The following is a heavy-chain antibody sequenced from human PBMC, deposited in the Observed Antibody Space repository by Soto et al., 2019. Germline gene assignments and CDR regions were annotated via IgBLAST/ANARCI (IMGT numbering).Heavy chain of an antibody. Sequence: GESLKISCAASGFTFSDYYMSWIRQAPGKGLEWVSYISSSGSTIYYADSVKGRFTISRDNAKNSLYLQMNSLRAEDTAVYYCARSMYSTYYYYYYYMDVWGKGTTVTVSS. V-gene: IGHV3-11*01. CDR2: ISSSGSTI. D-gene: IGHD6-13*01. J-gene: IGHJ6*03. CDR1: GFTFSDYY. CDR3: ARSMYSTYYYYYYYMDV.